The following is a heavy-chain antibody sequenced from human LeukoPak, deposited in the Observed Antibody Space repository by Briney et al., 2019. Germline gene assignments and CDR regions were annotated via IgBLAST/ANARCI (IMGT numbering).Heavy chain of an antibody. CDR2: IGVGSGNT. CDR1: GFTFTSSA. V-gene: IGHV1-58*02. J-gene: IGHJ4*02. Sequence: SVKLSCKASGFTFTSSAMQWVRQARGHRLEWIGWIGVGSGNTNYAQKFQERVTITRDMSTSTAYMELSSLRSEDTAVYYCAADVQSGYYFDYWGQGTLVTVSS. D-gene: IGHD3-10*01. CDR3: AADVQSGYYFDY.